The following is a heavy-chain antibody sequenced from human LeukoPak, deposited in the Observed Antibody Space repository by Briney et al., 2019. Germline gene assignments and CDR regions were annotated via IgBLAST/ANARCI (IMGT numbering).Heavy chain of an antibody. V-gene: IGHV1-18*04. CDR2: IGAYNGDT. J-gene: IGHJ4*02. D-gene: IGHD2-15*01. CDR1: GSTFTCCG. CDR3: TRDHCRGDNCPSFDY. Sequence: ASVTVTCNSSGSTFTCCGISRVRQAPGPGLEWMGWIGAYNGDTNYAQKFQGRVTITTDTSTSTAYMDLRCLRSDDTAVYYCTRDHCRGDNCPSFDYWGQGTLVTVSS.